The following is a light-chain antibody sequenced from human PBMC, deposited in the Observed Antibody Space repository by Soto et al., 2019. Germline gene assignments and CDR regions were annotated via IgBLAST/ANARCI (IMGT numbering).Light chain of an antibody. CDR2: EVR. J-gene: IGLJ1*01. Sequence: QSVLTQPASMSGSHGQSITISCTGTSSDVGDYNYVSWYQQPPGKAPKLIIYEVRSRHSGVSNRFSGSKSGNTASLTISGLQAEDEAVYYCSSYTSSSTAVFGTGTKVTVL. CDR3: SSYTSSSTAV. V-gene: IGLV2-14*01. CDR1: SSDVGDYNY.